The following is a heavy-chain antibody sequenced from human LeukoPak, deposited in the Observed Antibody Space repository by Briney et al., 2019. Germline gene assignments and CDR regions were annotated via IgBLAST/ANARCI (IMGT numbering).Heavy chain of an antibody. D-gene: IGHD3-10*01. CDR3: AGETRITMVRGDPVINWFDP. CDR1: GGSISSGDYY. CDR2: IYYSGST. V-gene: IGHV4-30-4*01. J-gene: IGHJ5*02. Sequence: SQTLSLTCTVSGGSISSGDYYWSWIRQPPGKGLEWIGYIYYSGSTYYNPSLKSRVTISVDTSKNQFSLKLSSVTAADTAVYYCAGETRITMVRGDPVINWFDPWGQGTLVTVSS.